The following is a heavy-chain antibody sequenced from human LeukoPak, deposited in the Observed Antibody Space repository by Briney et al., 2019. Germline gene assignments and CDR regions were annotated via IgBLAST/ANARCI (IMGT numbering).Heavy chain of an antibody. D-gene: IGHD7-27*01. Sequence: GGSLRLSCAASGFTFSSYWMSWVRQAPGKGLEWVANIKQDGSEKYYVDSVKGRFTISRGNAKNSLYLQMNSLRAEDTAVYYCARVGKNQVLDYWGQGTLVTVSS. CDR3: ARVGKNQVLDY. J-gene: IGHJ4*02. CDR2: IKQDGSEK. V-gene: IGHV3-7*01. CDR1: GFTFSSYW.